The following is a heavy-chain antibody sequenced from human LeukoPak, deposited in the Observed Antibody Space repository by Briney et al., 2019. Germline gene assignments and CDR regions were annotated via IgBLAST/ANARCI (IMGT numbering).Heavy chain of an antibody. CDR2: VSSTSGSTI. Sequence: TGGSLRLSCAASGFTFSSYEMNWVRQAPGKGPEWVSYVSSTSGSTIYYADSVKGRFTISRDNAKNSLYLQMNSLRAEDTAVYYCARRYCSSTSCLLDYWGQGTLVTVSS. CDR3: ARRYCSSTSCLLDY. CDR1: GFTFSSYE. J-gene: IGHJ4*02. D-gene: IGHD2-2*01. V-gene: IGHV3-48*03.